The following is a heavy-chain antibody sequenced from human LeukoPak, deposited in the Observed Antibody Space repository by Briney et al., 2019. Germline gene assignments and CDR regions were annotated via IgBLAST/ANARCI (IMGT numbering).Heavy chain of an antibody. J-gene: IGHJ3*02. V-gene: IGHV4-34*01. CDR2: INQSGST. CDR3: ARDPFVAAVAGIDAFDI. D-gene: IGHD6-13*01. Sequence: SETLSLTCAIYGGSSSGYYWSWIRQPPGKGLEWIGEINQSGSTNYDPSLKSRVTISIDTPKNQFSLKLRSVTAADTAVYYCARDPFVAAVAGIDAFDIWGQGTMVTVSS. CDR1: GGSSSGYY.